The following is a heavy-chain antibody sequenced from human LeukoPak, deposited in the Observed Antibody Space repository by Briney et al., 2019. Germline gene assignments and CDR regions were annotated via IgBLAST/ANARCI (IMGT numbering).Heavy chain of an antibody. CDR2: IYYSGST. V-gene: IGHV4-39*07. CDR3: ARDSSYGGSPFDY. D-gene: IGHD4-23*01. CDR1: GGSISSSSYY. Sequence: SETLSLTCTVSGGSISSSSYYWGWIRQPPGKGLEWIGSIYYSGSTYYNPSLKSRVTISVDTSKNQFSLKLSSVTAADTAVYYCARDSSYGGSPFDYWGQGTLVTVSS. J-gene: IGHJ4*02.